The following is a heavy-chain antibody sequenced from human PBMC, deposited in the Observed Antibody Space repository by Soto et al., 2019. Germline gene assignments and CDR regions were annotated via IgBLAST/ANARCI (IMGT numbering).Heavy chain of an antibody. CDR2: ISYDGSNK. V-gene: IGHV3-30*18. J-gene: IGHJ4*02. CDR1: GFTFSSYG. CDR3: AKDAPYYYDSSGYYGPFDY. Sequence: QVQLVESGGGVVQPGRSLRLSCAASGFTFSSYGIHWVRQALGKGLEWVALISYDGSNKYYADSVKGRFTISRDNSKNTLYLQMNSLRAEDTAMYYCAKDAPYYYDSSGYYGPFDYWGQGTLVTVSS. D-gene: IGHD3-22*01.